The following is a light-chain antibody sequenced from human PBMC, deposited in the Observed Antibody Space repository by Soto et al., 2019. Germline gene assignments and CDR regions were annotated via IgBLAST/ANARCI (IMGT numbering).Light chain of an antibody. Sequence: DVQMTQSPSSLSPYVGDRVTITCRASQSFNTWLAWYQQKPGKAPKLLIYKTSILESGAPSRFSGSGSGTEFTLTISRLQPEDSTSYYCQQYNSYPYTFGQGTKLEIK. CDR2: KTS. V-gene: IGKV1-5*03. CDR3: QQYNSYPYT. CDR1: QSFNTW. J-gene: IGKJ2*01.